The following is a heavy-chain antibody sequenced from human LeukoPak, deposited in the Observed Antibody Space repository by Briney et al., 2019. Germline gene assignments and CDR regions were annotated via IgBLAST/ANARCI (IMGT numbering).Heavy chain of an antibody. V-gene: IGHV3-64D*06. Sequence: GGSLRLSCSASGFTFSSYAMHWVRQAPGEGLEFVSAISSNGGSTYYADSVKGRFTISRDNSKSTLYLQMSSLRLQDTAVYYCVRDREWQRLSFDYWGQGTRVTVSS. CDR2: ISSNGGST. D-gene: IGHD6-19*01. CDR1: GFTFSSYA. J-gene: IGHJ4*02. CDR3: VRDREWQRLSFDY.